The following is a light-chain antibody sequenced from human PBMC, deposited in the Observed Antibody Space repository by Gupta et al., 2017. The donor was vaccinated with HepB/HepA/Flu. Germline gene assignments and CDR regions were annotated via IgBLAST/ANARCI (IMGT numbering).Light chain of an antibody. CDR1: DLPKQH. J-gene: IGLJ2*01. CDR2: KDS. Sequence: SYELPQPPSVPVSPGQTARITCSGDDLPKQHAYWYQQKPGQAPVRVRYKDSDRPSGIPGRFSGAGYETKVKLTISGVQAEDEDDDYCQSAERRGVVFGGGTKMTVL. CDR3: QSAERRGVV. V-gene: IGLV3-25*03.